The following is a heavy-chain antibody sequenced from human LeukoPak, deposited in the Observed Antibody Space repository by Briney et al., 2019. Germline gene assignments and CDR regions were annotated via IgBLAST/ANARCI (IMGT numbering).Heavy chain of an antibody. CDR2: IYPGDSDT. CDR1: GYSFPNYW. J-gene: IGHJ4*02. V-gene: IGHV5-51*01. D-gene: IGHD6-19*01. CDR3: ARLRYDSGFTSFDY. Sequence: GESLKISCKGSGYSFPNYWIGWVRQMPGKGLEWIGIIYPGDSDTRYNPSFQGQVTISADKSISTAYLQWSSLKASDTAMYYCARLRYDSGFTSFDYWGQGTLVTVSS.